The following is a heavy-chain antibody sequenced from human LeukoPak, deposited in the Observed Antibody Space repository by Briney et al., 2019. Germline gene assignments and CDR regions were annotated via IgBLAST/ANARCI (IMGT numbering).Heavy chain of an antibody. Sequence: PSETLSLTCAVYGGSFSGYYWSWIRQPPGKGLEWIGEINHSGSTNYNPSLKSRVTISVDTSKNQFSLKLNSVTAADTAVYYCARVPRITIFGVVIISYFDYWGQGTLVTVSS. D-gene: IGHD3-3*01. J-gene: IGHJ4*02. CDR3: ARVPRITIFGVVIISYFDY. CDR1: GGSFSGYY. V-gene: IGHV4-34*01. CDR2: INHSGST.